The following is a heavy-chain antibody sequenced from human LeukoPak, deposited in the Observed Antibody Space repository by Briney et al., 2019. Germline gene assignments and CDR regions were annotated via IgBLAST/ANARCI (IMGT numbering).Heavy chain of an antibody. Sequence: GGSLRLSCAASRFTFSDYWMHWVRQAPGKGLVWVSRINSDGNTTNYADSVKGRFTISRDNAKKTLYLQMNSLRAEDTAVYYCATTGSGSYYDYWGQGTLVTVSS. V-gene: IGHV3-74*01. CDR1: RFTFSDYW. D-gene: IGHD1-26*01. J-gene: IGHJ4*02. CDR2: INSDGNTT. CDR3: ATTGSGSYYDY.